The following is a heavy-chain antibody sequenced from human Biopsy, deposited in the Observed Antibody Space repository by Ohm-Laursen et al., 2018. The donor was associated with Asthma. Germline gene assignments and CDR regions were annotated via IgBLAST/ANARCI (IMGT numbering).Heavy chain of an antibody. CDR3: ASSIAVADSDAFDI. CDR1: GYTFTSYA. V-gene: IGHV1-3*01. Sequence: SVKISCKASGYTFTSYAMHWVRQAPGQRLEWMGWINAGNGNTKYSQKFQGRVTITRDTSASTAYMELSSLRSEDTAVYYCASSIAVADSDAFDIWGQGTMVTVSS. J-gene: IGHJ3*02. CDR2: INAGNGNT. D-gene: IGHD6-19*01.